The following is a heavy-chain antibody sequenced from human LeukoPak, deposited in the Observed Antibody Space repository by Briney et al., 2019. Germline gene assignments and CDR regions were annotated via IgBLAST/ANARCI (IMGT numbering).Heavy chain of an antibody. D-gene: IGHD6-13*01. Sequence: SETLSLTCSVSGGSISSSSYYWGWIRQPPGKGLEWIGYIYYSGSTNYNPSLKSRVTISVDTSKNQFSLKLSSVTAADTAVYYCASSIAAAGMTLDFDYWGQGTLVTVSS. CDR2: IYYSGST. V-gene: IGHV4-61*05. J-gene: IGHJ4*02. CDR1: GGSISSSSYY. CDR3: ASSIAAAGMTLDFDY.